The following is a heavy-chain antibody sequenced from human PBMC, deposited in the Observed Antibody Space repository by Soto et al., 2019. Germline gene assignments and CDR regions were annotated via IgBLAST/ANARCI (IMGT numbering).Heavy chain of an antibody. Sequence: GGSLRLSCAASGFTFSSYTMNWVRQAPGKGLEWVSSISSSTNYIYYADSLKGRFTISRDNAKNSLYLQMTSLRAEDTAVYYCASGGMIRGAVLDYWGHGTLVNVSS. J-gene: IGHJ4*01. CDR2: ISSSTNYI. D-gene: IGHD3-10*01. CDR1: GFTFSSYT. CDR3: ASGGMIRGAVLDY. V-gene: IGHV3-21*01.